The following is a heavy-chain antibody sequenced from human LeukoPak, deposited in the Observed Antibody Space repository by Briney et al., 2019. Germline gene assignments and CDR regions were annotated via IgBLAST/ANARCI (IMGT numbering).Heavy chain of an antibody. CDR3: ARGVGFFDWPPILDY. CDR2: IIPIFGTA. J-gene: IGHJ4*02. Sequence: SVKVSCKASGGTFSSYAISWVRQAPGRGLEWMGGIIPIFGTANYAQKFQGRVTITADESTSTAYMELSSLRSEDTAVYYCARGVGFFDWPPILDYWGQEPLVTVSS. V-gene: IGHV1-69*13. D-gene: IGHD3-9*01. CDR1: GGTFSSYA.